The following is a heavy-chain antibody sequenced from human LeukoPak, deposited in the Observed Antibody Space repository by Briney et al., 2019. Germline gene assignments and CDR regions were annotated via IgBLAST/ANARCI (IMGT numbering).Heavy chain of an antibody. D-gene: IGHD3-22*01. Sequence: GGSLRLSCAASGFTFDDYAMPWVRQAPGKGLEWVSGISWNSGSIGYADSVKGRFTISRDNAKNSLYLQMNSLRAEDTALYYCAKDTTRGEDSSGYYLDYWGQGTLVTVSS. CDR1: GFTFDDYA. V-gene: IGHV3-9*01. J-gene: IGHJ4*02. CDR2: ISWNSGSI. CDR3: AKDTTRGEDSSGYYLDY.